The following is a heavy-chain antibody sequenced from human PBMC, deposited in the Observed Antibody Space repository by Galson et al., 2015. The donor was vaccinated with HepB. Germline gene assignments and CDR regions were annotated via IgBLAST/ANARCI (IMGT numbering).Heavy chain of an antibody. CDR3: ASSYSSGWYPWFDP. CDR1: GFTVSSNY. D-gene: IGHD6-19*01. CDR2: ISSSSSYI. Sequence: SLRLSCAASGFTVSSNYMSWVRQAPGKGLEWVSSISSSSSYIYYADSVKGRFTISRDNAKNSLYLQMNSLRAEDTAVYYCASSYSSGWYPWFDPWGQGTLVTVSS. J-gene: IGHJ5*02. V-gene: IGHV3-21*04.